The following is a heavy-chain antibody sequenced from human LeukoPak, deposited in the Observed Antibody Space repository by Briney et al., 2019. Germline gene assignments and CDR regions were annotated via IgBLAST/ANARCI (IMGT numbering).Heavy chain of an antibody. CDR2: IYYDGST. V-gene: IGHV4-59*01. Sequence: KPSETLSLTCSVSGDSIGSYYWTWIRQSPGKGLEWIGYIYYDGSTNYSPSLKSRVSISVDTSNNQFSLQLRSVSAADTAIYYCARGRARDGSYPWLDSWGQDTLVTVSS. J-gene: IGHJ5*01. CDR1: GDSIGSYY. CDR3: ARGRARDGSYPWLDS. D-gene: IGHD3-16*02.